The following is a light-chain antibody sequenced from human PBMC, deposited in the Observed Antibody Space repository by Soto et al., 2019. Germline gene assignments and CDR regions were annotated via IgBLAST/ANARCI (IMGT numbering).Light chain of an antibody. Sequence: LVQPPSASGTPGQRITISCSGSTSNIESHPVNWFQQVPGAPPKLLIKTNNQRPSGVPDRFSGSKSGASASLAISGLQSEDEGTYYCATWDDSRNGVFGSGTKVTVL. V-gene: IGLV1-44*01. CDR2: TNN. J-gene: IGLJ1*01. CDR3: ATWDDSRNGV. CDR1: TSNIESHP.